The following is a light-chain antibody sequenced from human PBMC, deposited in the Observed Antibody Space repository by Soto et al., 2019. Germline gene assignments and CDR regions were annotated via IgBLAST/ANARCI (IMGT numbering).Light chain of an antibody. CDR2: SAS. Sequence: AIRMTQSPSSFSASTGDRVTITCRASQDIGNYLAWYQQKPGKAPNLLIYSASTLQSGVPSRFSGTRSGTDFTLTISFLQSEDFATYYCQQFNSYPRTFGQGTKVEIK. J-gene: IGKJ1*01. V-gene: IGKV1-8*01. CDR1: QDIGNY. CDR3: QQFNSYPRT.